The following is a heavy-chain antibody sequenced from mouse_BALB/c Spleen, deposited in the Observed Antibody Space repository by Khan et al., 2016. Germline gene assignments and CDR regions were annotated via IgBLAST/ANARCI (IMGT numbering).Heavy chain of an antibody. V-gene: IGHV3-2*02. CDR1: GYSITSDYA. CDR2: ISYSGST. CDR3: ARGYYDV. Sequence: EVQLQESGPGLVKPSQSLSLTYTVTGYSITSDYAWNWIRQFPGNKLEWMGYISYSGSTSYNPSLKSRISITRDTSKNQFFLQLNSVTTEDTATYFCARGYYDVWGAGTTVTVSS. J-gene: IGHJ1*01.